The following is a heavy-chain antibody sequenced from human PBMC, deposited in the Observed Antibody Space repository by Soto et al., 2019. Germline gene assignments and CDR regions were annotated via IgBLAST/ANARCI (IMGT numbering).Heavy chain of an antibody. D-gene: IGHD4-17*01. CDR1: GGSISGLTYN. CDR2: IYYSGSP. CDR3: ARHTMTTVTTFDC. Sequence: QLQLQESGPGLVKPSETLSLTCTVSGGSISGLTYNWGWIRQPPGQGLQWIGSIYYSGSPYYNPSLKGRVTLSVDTTKNQFSLRLTSVTAADTAVYHCARHTMTTVTTFDCWGQGALVTVSS. V-gene: IGHV4-39*01. J-gene: IGHJ4*02.